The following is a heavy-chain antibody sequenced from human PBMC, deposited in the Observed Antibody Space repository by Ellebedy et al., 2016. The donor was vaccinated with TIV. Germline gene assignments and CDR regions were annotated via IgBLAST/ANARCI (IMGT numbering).Heavy chain of an antibody. CDR2: ITTSGGGT. J-gene: IGHJ4*02. CDR1: GFTFSSYA. CDR3: AKDVASATYLFDY. Sequence: PGGSLRLSCAASGFTFSSYAMSWVRQAAGKGLEWVSTITTSGGGTYYADSVKGRFTISRDNSKNTLYLQMNSLRAEDTAAYYCAKDVASATYLFDYWGQGTLVTVSS. V-gene: IGHV3-23*01. D-gene: IGHD6-19*01.